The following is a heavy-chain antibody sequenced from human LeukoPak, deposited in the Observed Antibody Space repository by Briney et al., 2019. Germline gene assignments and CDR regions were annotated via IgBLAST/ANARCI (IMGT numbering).Heavy chain of an antibody. J-gene: IGHJ4*02. D-gene: IGHD2-15*01. Sequence: GGSLRLSCAASGFTFSSYAMSWVRQARGEGLEGVSAISGSGGSTYYADSVKGRFTISRDNSKNTLYLQMNSLRAEDTAVYYCAKLLVEGYFDYWGQGTLVTVSS. CDR2: ISGSGGST. CDR3: AKLLVEGYFDY. CDR1: GFTFSSYA. V-gene: IGHV3-23*01.